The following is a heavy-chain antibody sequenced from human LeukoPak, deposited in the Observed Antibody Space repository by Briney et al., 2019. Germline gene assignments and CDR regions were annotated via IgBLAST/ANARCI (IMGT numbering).Heavy chain of an antibody. V-gene: IGHV1-69*01. CDR2: IIHIFGTA. J-gene: IGHJ4*02. CDR3: ASSYSGYDYYFDY. D-gene: IGHD5-12*01. CDR1: GGTFSSYA. Sequence: ASVKVSCKASGGTFSSYAISWVRQAPGQGLEWMGGIIHIFGTANYAQKFQGRVTITADESTSTAYMELSSLRSEDTAVYYCASSYSGYDYYFDYWGQGTLVTVSS.